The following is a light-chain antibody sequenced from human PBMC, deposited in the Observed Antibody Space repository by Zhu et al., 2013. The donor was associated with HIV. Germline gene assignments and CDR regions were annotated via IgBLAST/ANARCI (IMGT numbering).Light chain of an antibody. Sequence: DIQMTQSPSTLSASVGDRVTITCRASHSISSWLAWYQQKPGKAPKLLIYKASNLESGVPSRFSGSGSGTDFTLTISSLQPEDFATYYCLQDYNYPWTFGQGTKVEIK. V-gene: IGKV1-5*03. CDR3: LQDYNYPWT. CDR2: KAS. J-gene: IGKJ1*01. CDR1: HSISSW.